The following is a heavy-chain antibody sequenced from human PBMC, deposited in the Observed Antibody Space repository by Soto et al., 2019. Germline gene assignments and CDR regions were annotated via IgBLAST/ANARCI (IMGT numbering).Heavy chain of an antibody. D-gene: IGHD2-15*01. CDR1: GYSFTGYY. CDR3: GRGGRDIVVVVAANYFDY. V-gene: IGHV1-2*04. J-gene: IGHJ4*02. Sequence: ASVKVSCKASGYSFTGYYMHWLRQAPGQGLEWMGWINPNSGGTNYAQKFQGWVTMTRDTSISTAYMELSRLRSDDTAVYYCGRGGRDIVVVVAANYFDYWGQGTLVTVSS. CDR2: INPNSGGT.